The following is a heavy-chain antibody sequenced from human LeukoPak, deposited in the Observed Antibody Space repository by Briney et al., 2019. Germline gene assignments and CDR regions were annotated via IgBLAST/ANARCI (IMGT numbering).Heavy chain of an antibody. V-gene: IGHV1-18*01. J-gene: IGHJ5*01. Sequence: ASVKVSCKASGYTFINYGMSWVRQAPGQGLEWMGWISAYNGNINYVQKLQGRVTMTTDTSTSTAHMELRSLRSDDTAVYYCARSQFGDGWFDSWGQGTLVTVSS. D-gene: IGHD3-16*01. CDR1: GYTFINYG. CDR3: ARSQFGDGWFDS. CDR2: ISAYNGNI.